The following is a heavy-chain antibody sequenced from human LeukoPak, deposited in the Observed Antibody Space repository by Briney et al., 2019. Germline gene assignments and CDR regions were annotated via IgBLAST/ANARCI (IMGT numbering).Heavy chain of an antibody. CDR3: ARDGYCSSTSCNYYYYYGMDV. CDR2: ISAYDGNT. CDR1: GYTFSLYG. J-gene: IGHJ6*02. V-gene: IGHV1-18*01. D-gene: IGHD2-2*03. Sequence: ASVKVSCKASGYTFSLYGISWVRQAPGQGLEWMGWISAYDGNTNYVQKLQGRVTMTTDTSASTAYMELRSLRSDDTAVYYCARDGYCSSTSCNYYYYYGMDVWGQGTTVTVSS.